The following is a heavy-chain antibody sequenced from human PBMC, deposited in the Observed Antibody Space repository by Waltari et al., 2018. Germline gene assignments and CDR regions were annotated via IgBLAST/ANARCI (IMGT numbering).Heavy chain of an antibody. Sequence: QALLQESGPGLVQASQTLSLTCTVTGASISSAYYYWSWIRRPAGQEMQWIGRVFSTGGAHYDPSLKRRATISVYSSKNEFSLSLTTVTAADTATYYCAREDLAGRKTGGFDYWGQGVMVSVSS. D-gene: IGHD3-3*02. J-gene: IGHJ4*02. CDR1: GASISSAYYY. CDR3: AREDLAGRKTGGFDY. V-gene: IGHV4-61*02. CDR2: VFSTGGA.